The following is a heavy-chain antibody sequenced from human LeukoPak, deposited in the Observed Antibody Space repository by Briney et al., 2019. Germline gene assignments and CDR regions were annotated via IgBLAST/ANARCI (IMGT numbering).Heavy chain of an antibody. CDR1: GYTFTGYY. CDR3: ARDLPYSYSYGLQTFDY. J-gene: IGHJ4*02. CDR2: INPSGGST. D-gene: IGHD5-18*01. V-gene: IGHV1-46*01. Sequence: ASVKVSCKASGYTFTGYYMHWVRQAPGQGLEWMGIINPSGGSTSYAQKFQGRVTMTRDTSTSTVYMELSSLRSEDTAVYYCARDLPYSYSYGLQTFDYWGQGTLVTVSS.